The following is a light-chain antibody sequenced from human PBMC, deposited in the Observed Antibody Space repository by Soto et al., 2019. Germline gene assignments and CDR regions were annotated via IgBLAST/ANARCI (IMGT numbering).Light chain of an antibody. CDR1: QSISSW. J-gene: IGKJ4*01. CDR3: QQYNNYPLI. CDR2: KAS. Sequence: DIQMTQSPSTLSASVGDRVTITCRASQSISSWLAWYQQKPGKAPKLLIYKASSLESGVTSRFSGSGSGTEFTLTISSLQPDDFATYYCQQYNNYPLIFGGGTKVDIK. V-gene: IGKV1-5*03.